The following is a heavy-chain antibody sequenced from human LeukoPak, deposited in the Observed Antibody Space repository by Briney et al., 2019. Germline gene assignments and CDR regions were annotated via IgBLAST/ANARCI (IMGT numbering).Heavy chain of an antibody. CDR1: GGSFSGYY. D-gene: IGHD6-13*01. V-gene: IGHV4-34*01. J-gene: IGHJ3*02. CDR3: ARGLSSSWSKDHLHQYALDI. Sequence: PSETLSLTCAVYGGSFSGYYWSWIRQPPGKGLEWIGEINHSGSTNYNPSLKSRVTISVDTSKNQFSLKLSSVTAADTAVYYCARGLSSSWSKDHLHQYALDIWGQGTMVTVSS. CDR2: INHSGST.